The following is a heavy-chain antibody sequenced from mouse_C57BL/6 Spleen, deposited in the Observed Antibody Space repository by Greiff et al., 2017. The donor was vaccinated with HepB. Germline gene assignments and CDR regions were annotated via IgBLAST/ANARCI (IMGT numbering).Heavy chain of an antibody. D-gene: IGHD2-1*01. CDR1: GYTFTSYW. CDR2: IDPSDSYT. J-gene: IGHJ2*01. V-gene: IGHV1-59*01. CDR3: ARGVGDYGNYFDY. Sequence: VQLQQPGAELVRPGPSVKLSCKASGYTFTSYWMHWVKQRPGQGLEWIGVIDPSDSYTNYNQKFKGKATLTVDTSSSTAYMQLSSLTSEDSAVYYCARGVGDYGNYFDYWGQGTTLTVSS.